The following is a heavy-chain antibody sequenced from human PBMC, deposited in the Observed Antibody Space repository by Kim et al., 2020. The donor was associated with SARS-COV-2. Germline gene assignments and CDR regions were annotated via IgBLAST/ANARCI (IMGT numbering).Heavy chain of an antibody. Sequence: ASVKVSCKASGYTFTGYYLHWVRQAPGQGLEWMGRIDPDSGGTIYVQNFQGRVTMTRDTSISTAYMELSRLRSDDTAVYYCGYSYGYGYYHYGVDVWGQGTTVTVSS. CDR2: IDPDSGGT. J-gene: IGHJ6*02. V-gene: IGHV1-2*06. CDR1: GYTFTGYY. CDR3: GYSYGYGYYHYGVDV. D-gene: IGHD5-18*01.